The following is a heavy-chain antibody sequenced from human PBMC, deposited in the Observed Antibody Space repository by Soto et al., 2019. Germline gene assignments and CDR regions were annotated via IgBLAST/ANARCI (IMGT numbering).Heavy chain of an antibody. CDR3: AKGPTVFGAVISFDYYYGMYV. Sequence: VGSLRLSCTASGFTFSTSAMSWVRQALGRGLEWVSGISGSGAGTYYADSVKGRFTISRDNSKNTLYLQMSGLRAEDAAVYYCAKGPTVFGAVISFDYYYGMYVWGQGTPVTVSS. V-gene: IGHV3-23*01. CDR2: ISGSGAGT. J-gene: IGHJ6*02. CDR1: GFTFSTSA. D-gene: IGHD3-3*01.